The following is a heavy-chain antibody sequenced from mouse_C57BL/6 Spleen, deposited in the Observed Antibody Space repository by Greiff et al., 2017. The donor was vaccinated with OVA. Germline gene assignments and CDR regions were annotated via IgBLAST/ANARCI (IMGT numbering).Heavy chain of an antibody. D-gene: IGHD1-1*01. CDR2: INPNNGGT. CDR3: ASITTVVATNY. CDR1: GYTFTDYN. V-gene: IGHV1-22*01. J-gene: IGHJ2*01. Sequence: VHVKQSGPELVKPGASVKMSCKASGYTFTDYNMHWVKQSHGKSLEWIGYINPNNGGTSYNQKFKGKATLTVNKSSSTAYMELRSLTSEDSAVYYCASITTVVATNYWGQGTTLTVSS.